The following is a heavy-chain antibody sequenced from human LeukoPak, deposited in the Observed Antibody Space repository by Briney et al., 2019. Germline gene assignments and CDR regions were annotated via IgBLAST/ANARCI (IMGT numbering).Heavy chain of an antibody. CDR1: GFTFSSYS. J-gene: IGHJ4*02. CDR2: ISSSSSYI. D-gene: IGHD2-2*01. Sequence: GGSLRLSCAASGFTFSSYSMNWVRQAPGKGLEWVSSISSSSSYIYYADSVKGRITISRDNAKNSLYLQMNSLRAEDTAVYYCARERCSSTSCYFETGWGQGTLVTVSS. V-gene: IGHV3-21*01. CDR3: ARERCSSTSCYFETG.